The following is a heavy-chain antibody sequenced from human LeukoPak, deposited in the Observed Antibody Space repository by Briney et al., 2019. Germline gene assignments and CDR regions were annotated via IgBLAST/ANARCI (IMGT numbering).Heavy chain of an antibody. CDR3: ARGGEEDYYYYGMDV. Sequence: ASVKVSCKASGYTFTSYGISWVREAPGQALEWMGWISAYNGNTNYAQKLQGRVTMTTDTSTSTAYMELRSLRSDDTAVYYCARGGEEDYYYYGMDVWGQGTTVTVSS. V-gene: IGHV1-18*01. J-gene: IGHJ6*02. CDR2: ISAYNGNT. CDR1: GYTFTSYG. D-gene: IGHD4-17*01.